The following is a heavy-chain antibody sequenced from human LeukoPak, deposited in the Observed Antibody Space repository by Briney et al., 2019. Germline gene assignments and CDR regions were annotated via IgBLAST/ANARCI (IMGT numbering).Heavy chain of an antibody. CDR3: ATADYYDSSGY. D-gene: IGHD3-22*01. CDR1: GGSFSGYY. J-gene: IGHJ4*02. Sequence: SETLSLTCAVYGGSFSGYYWSWIRQPPGKGLEWIGEINHSGSTNYNPSLKSRVTISVDTSKNQFSLKLSSVTAADTAVYYCATADYYDSSGYWGQGNLVTVSS. V-gene: IGHV4-34*01. CDR2: INHSGST.